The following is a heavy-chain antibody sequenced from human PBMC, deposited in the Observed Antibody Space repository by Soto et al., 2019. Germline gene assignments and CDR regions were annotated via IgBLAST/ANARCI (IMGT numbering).Heavy chain of an antibody. CDR3: AREDDYSFDY. CDR2: IYYSGST. V-gene: IGHV4-59*01. D-gene: IGHD2-21*02. CDR1: GGSISSYY. Sequence: SATLSLTCTVSGGSISSYYWSWIRQPPGKGLEWIGYIYYSGSTNYNPSLKSRVTISVDTSKNQFSLKLSSVTAADAAVYYCAREDDYSFDYWGQGTLVTVS. J-gene: IGHJ4*02.